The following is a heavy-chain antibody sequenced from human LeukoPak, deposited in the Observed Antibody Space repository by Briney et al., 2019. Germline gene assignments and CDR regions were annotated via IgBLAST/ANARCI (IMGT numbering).Heavy chain of an antibody. J-gene: IGHJ5*02. CDR2: INPSGGFT. CDR3: ARDQSGEWELLSGWWFDP. Sequence: ASVKVSCKASGYSFSTHWVHWVRQAPGQGLEWMGIINPSGGFTSYAQKLQGRVTVTRDMSTSTVYMELSNLRSEDTAVYYCARDQSGEWELLSGWWFDPWGQGTLVTVSS. D-gene: IGHD1-26*01. CDR1: GYSFSTHW. V-gene: IGHV1-46*01.